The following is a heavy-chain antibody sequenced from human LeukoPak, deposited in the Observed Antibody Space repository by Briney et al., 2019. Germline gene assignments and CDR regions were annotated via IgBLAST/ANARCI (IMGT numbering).Heavy chain of an antibody. CDR1: GFTFSSYW. CDR3: ARGGIAAAVNWFDP. Sequence: GGSLRLSCAASGFTFSSYWMHWVRQAPGKGLVWVSRINSDGSSTSYADSVKGRFTISRDNAKNTLYLQMNSLRAEDTAVYYYARGGIAAAVNWFDPWGQGTLVTVSS. CDR2: INSDGSST. D-gene: IGHD6-13*01. V-gene: IGHV3-74*01. J-gene: IGHJ5*02.